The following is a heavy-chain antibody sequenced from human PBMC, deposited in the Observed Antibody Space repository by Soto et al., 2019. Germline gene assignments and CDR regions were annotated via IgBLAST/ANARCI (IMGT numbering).Heavy chain of an antibody. Sequence: GGSLRLSCAASGFSFSAYEMNWVRQGPGKGLEWVSYISGSGGGTIYYANSVKGRFSMSRDNSKNTLFLQMNRLRADDTAVYFCAKSLVTPSDAFDLWGRGTLVTVSS. CDR2: ISGSGGGTI. V-gene: IGHV3-48*03. J-gene: IGHJ3*01. CDR3: AKSLVTPSDAFDL. CDR1: GFSFSAYE. D-gene: IGHD6-19*01.